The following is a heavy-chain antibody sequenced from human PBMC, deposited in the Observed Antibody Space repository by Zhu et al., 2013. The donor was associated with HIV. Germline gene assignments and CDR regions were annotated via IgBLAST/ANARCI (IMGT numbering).Heavy chain of an antibody. CDR1: GGSFSGYY. CDR2: INHSGST. J-gene: IGHJ5*02. D-gene: IGHD3-10*01. V-gene: IGHV4-34*01. CDR3: ARGLGRPMVRGVKWFDP. Sequence: QVQLQQWGAGLLKPSETLSLTCAVYGGSFSGYYWSWIRQPPGKGLEWIGEINHSGSTNYNPSLKSRVTISVDTSKNQFSLKLSSVTAADTAVYYCARGLGRPMVRGVKWFDPWGQGTLVTVSS.